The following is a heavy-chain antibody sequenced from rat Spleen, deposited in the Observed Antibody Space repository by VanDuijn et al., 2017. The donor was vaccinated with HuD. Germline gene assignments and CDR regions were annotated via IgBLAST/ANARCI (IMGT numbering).Heavy chain of an antibody. CDR2: ISYDGSST. Sequence: EVQLVESDGGLVQPGRSLKLSCAASGFTFSDYYMAWVRQAPTKGLEWVATISYDGSSTYYRDSMKGRFTVSRDNAKSTLYLQMDSLRSEDTATYYCARHPDYSNYFDYWGQGVMVTVSS. V-gene: IGHV5-29*01. D-gene: IGHD1-1*01. J-gene: IGHJ2*01. CDR1: GFTFSDYY. CDR3: ARHPDYSNYFDY.